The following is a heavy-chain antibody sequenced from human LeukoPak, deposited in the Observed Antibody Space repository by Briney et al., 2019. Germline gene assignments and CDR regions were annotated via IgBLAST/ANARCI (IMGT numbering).Heavy chain of an antibody. CDR3: ARSRWLIL. D-gene: IGHD6-19*01. V-gene: IGHV4-59*08. CDR2: IYYSGST. CDR1: GGSISGYY. J-gene: IGHJ4*02. Sequence: PSETLSLTCTVSGGSISGYYWSWIRQPLGKGLEWIGYIYYSGSTNYNPSLKSRVTISVDTSKNQFSLKLSSVTAADTAVYYCARSRWLILWGQGTLVTVSS.